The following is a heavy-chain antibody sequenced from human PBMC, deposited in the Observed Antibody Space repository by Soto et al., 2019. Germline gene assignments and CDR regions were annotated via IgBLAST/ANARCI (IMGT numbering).Heavy chain of an antibody. CDR1: GGSISSSSYY. D-gene: IGHD4-17*01. Sequence: QLQLQESGPGLVKPSETLSLTCTVSGGSISSSSYYWGWIRQPPGKGLGWIGSIYYSGSTYYNPSLTSRVTISVDTSKNQFSLKLSSVTAADTAVYYCARYDYGDYEAFDYWGQGTLVTVSS. V-gene: IGHV4-39*01. CDR3: ARYDYGDYEAFDY. CDR2: IYYSGST. J-gene: IGHJ4*02.